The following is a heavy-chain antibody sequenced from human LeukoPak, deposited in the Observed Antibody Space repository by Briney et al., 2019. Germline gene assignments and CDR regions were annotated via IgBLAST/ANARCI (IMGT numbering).Heavy chain of an antibody. CDR2: IYSGGST. J-gene: IGHJ3*02. D-gene: IGHD3-22*01. CDR1: GFTVSSNY. Sequence: PGGSLRLSCAASGFTVSSNYMSWVRQAPGKGLEWVSVIYSGGSTYYADSVKGRFTISRDNSKNTLYLQMNSLRAEDTAVYYCASLYHDSADANDAFDIWGQGTMVTVSS. V-gene: IGHV3-53*01. CDR3: ASLYHDSADANDAFDI.